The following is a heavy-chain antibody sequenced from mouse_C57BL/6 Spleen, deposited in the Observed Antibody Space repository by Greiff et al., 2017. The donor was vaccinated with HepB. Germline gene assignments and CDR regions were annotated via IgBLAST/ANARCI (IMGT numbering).Heavy chain of an antibody. Sequence: QVQLQQSGAELVRPGASVTLSCKASGYTFTDYEMHWVKQTPVHGLEWIGAIDPETGGTAYNQKFKGKAILTADKSSSTAYMELRSLTSEDSAVYYCTRDRRSNYGNYGDYWGQGTTLTVSA. J-gene: IGHJ2*01. V-gene: IGHV1-15*01. CDR3: TRDRRSNYGNYGDY. CDR2: IDPETGGT. D-gene: IGHD2-1*01. CDR1: GYTFTDYE.